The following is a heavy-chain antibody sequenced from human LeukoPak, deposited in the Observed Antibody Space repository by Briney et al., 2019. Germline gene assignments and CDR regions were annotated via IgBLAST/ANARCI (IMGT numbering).Heavy chain of an antibody. CDR1: GGSISSGDYY. J-gene: IGHJ2*01. CDR2: IYYSGST. Sequence: SQTLSLTFTVSGGSISSGDYYWSWISQPPGKGLEWIGYIYYSGSTYYNPSLKSRVTISVDTSKNQFSLKLSSVTAADTAVYYCPRDYYDSSGYYPFGYFDLWGRGTLVTASS. D-gene: IGHD3-22*01. V-gene: IGHV4-30-4*01. CDR3: PRDYYDSSGYYPFGYFDL.